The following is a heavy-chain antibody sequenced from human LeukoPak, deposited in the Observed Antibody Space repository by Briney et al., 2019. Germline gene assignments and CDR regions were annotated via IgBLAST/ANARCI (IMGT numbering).Heavy chain of an antibody. CDR3: ARAGYYDSSGYYCDAFDI. CDR2: IYHSGST. CDR1: GGSISSGGYS. Sequence: SQTLSLTCAVSGGSISSGGYSWRWIRQPPGKGLEWIGYIYHSGSTYYNPSLKSRVTISVDRSKNQFSLKLSSVTAADTAVYYCARAGYYDSSGYYCDAFDIWGQGTMVTVSS. J-gene: IGHJ3*02. D-gene: IGHD3-22*01. V-gene: IGHV4-30-2*01.